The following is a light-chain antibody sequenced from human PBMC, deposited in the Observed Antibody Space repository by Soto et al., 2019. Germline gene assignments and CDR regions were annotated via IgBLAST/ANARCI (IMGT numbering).Light chain of an antibody. V-gene: IGKV1-5*03. Sequence: DIQMTQSPSTLSASVGDRVTITCRASQSISSWLAWYQQKPGKAPKSLIYKASSLESGVPSRFSVSGSGTEFTLTISSLQPDDFATYYCQQYNSYPITFGQGTRLEIK. CDR2: KAS. CDR1: QSISSW. CDR3: QQYNSYPIT. J-gene: IGKJ5*01.